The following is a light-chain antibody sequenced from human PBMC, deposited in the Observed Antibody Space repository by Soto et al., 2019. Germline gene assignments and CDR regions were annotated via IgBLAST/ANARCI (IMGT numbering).Light chain of an antibody. CDR3: QQYNSYPT. CDR1: QSISSW. J-gene: IGKJ1*01. V-gene: IGKV1-5*03. CDR2: KAS. Sequence: DIQMTQSPSTLSASVGDRVTMTCRANQSISSWLAWYQQKPGKAPKLLIYKASSLESGVPSRFSGSGSGTEFTLTISSLQPDDFATYYCQQYNSYPTFGQGTKVEIK.